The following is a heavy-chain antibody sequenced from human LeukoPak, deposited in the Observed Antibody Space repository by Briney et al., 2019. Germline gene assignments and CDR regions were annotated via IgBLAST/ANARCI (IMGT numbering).Heavy chain of an antibody. J-gene: IGHJ4*02. Sequence: SETLSLTCAVYGGSFSGYYWSWIRQPPGKGLEWIGEINHSGSTNYNPSLKSRVTISVDTSKNQFSLKLSSVTAADTAVYYCARGFTRGYCSGGSCYPDFDYWGQGTLVTVSS. CDR1: GGSFSGYY. CDR2: INHSGST. V-gene: IGHV4-34*01. D-gene: IGHD2-15*01. CDR3: ARGFTRGYCSGGSCYPDFDY.